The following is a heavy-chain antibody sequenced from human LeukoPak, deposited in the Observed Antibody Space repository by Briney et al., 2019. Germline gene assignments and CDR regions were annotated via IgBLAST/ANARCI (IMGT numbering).Heavy chain of an antibody. D-gene: IGHD5-24*01. CDR2: INHSGST. Sequence: SGTLSLTCAVYGGSFSGYYWSWIRQPPGKGLEWIGEINHSGSTNYNPSLKSRVTISVDTSKNQFSLKLSSVTAADTAVYYCARGRRDGYNLVRAFDIWGQGTTVTVSS. CDR1: GGSFSGYY. J-gene: IGHJ3*02. CDR3: ARGRRDGYNLVRAFDI. V-gene: IGHV4-34*01.